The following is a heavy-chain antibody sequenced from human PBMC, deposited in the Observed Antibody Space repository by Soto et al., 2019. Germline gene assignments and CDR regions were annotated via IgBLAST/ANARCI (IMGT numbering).Heavy chain of an antibody. V-gene: IGHV4-38-2*02. Sequence: TSETLSLTCTLSRNSITSSSYWGWIRQPPGKGLEWIGSIYSTGNTYYNPSLNSQVTISVDTSKNQFSLNVISVTAADTAVYYCRRSSRYSTDVWGQGTTVT. D-gene: IGHD6-13*01. CDR2: IYSTGNT. J-gene: IGHJ6*02. CDR1: RNSITSSSY. CDR3: RRSSRYSTDV.